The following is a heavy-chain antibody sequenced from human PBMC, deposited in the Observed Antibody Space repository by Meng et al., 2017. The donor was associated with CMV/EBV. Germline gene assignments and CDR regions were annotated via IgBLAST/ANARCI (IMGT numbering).Heavy chain of an antibody. CDR3: ARESVVIQALGRAFDI. Sequence: GESLKISCATSGFTFSRYNMNWVRQAPGKGLEGISYISSSSSTIYYADSVKGRFTISRDNARNSLYLQMDSLTAEDTAVYYCARESVVIQALGRAFDIWGQGTMVTVSS. CDR1: GFTFSRYN. J-gene: IGHJ3*02. D-gene: IGHD2-2*01. V-gene: IGHV3-48*04. CDR2: ISSSSSTI.